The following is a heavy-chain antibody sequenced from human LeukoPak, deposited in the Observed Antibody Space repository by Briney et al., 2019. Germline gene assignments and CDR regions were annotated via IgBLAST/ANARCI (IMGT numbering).Heavy chain of an antibody. CDR3: ARSGTSRYYFYGVDV. CDR2: IYYTGTT. CDR1: GGSISNYY. D-gene: IGHD1/OR15-1a*01. J-gene: IGHJ6*02. V-gene: IGHV4-59*08. Sequence: SETLSLTCTVSGGSISNYYWNWIRQPPGKGLESIGYIYYTGTTNYNPSLKSRVTISVDTSKNQFSLRLNSVTATDTAVYYCARSGTSRYYFYGVDVWGQGTTVTVSS.